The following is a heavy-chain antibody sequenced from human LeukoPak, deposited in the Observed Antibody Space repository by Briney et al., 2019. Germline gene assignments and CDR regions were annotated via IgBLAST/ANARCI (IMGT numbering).Heavy chain of an antibody. Sequence: KPSETLSLTCAVYGGSFSGYYWSWIRQPPGKGLEWIGEINHSGSTNYNPSLKSRVTISVDTSKNQFSLKLSSVTAADTAVYNCAAEPAITMVRGDFDYWGQGTLVTVSS. CDR1: GGSFSGYY. CDR3: AAEPAITMVRGDFDY. J-gene: IGHJ4*02. CDR2: INHSGST. D-gene: IGHD3-10*01. V-gene: IGHV4-34*01.